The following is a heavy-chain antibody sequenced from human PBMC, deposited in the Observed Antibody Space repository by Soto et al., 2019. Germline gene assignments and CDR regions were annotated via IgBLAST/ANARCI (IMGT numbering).Heavy chain of an antibody. Sequence: EVQLLESGGGLVQPGGSLRLSCAASGFTFSSYAMSWVRQSPGKGLEWVSAISGSGGSTYYEDSVKGRFTISRDNSKNTLYLQMNSLRAEDTAVYYCAKSPESGGSCYYFDYWGQGTLVTVSS. J-gene: IGHJ4*02. V-gene: IGHV3-23*01. CDR3: AKSPESGGSCYYFDY. CDR1: GFTFSSYA. D-gene: IGHD2-15*01. CDR2: ISGSGGST.